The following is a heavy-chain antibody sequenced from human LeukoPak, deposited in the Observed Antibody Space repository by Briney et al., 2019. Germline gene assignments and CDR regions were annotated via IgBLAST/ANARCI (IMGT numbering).Heavy chain of an antibody. Sequence: PGGSLRLSCAASGFTFSDYYMSWIRQAPGKGLEWVSYISTSGSTIYYADSVKGRFTISRDNAKNSLYLQMNSLRAEDTAVYYCARGGYYGSGSGPYRGLDYWGQGTLVTVSS. CDR2: ISTSGSTI. CDR1: GFTFSDYY. CDR3: ARGGYYGSGSGPYRGLDY. J-gene: IGHJ4*02. D-gene: IGHD3-10*01. V-gene: IGHV3-11*01.